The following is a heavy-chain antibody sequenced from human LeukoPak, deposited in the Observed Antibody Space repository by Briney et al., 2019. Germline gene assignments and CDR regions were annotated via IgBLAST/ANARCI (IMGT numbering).Heavy chain of an antibody. V-gene: IGHV4-59*01. CDR2: TYYSGNT. Sequence: SETLSLTCTVSGGSMSSYYWSWIRQPPGKGLEWIGYTYYSGNTNYNPSLKSRVTISVDTSKNQFSLKASSVTAADTAVYYCARVFHDSSGYPLDYWGQGTLVTVSS. J-gene: IGHJ4*02. CDR3: ARVFHDSSGYPLDY. CDR1: GGSMSSYY. D-gene: IGHD3-22*01.